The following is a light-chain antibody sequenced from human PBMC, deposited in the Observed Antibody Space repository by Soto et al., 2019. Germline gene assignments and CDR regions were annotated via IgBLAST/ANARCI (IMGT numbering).Light chain of an antibody. CDR2: DVT. J-gene: IGLJ1*01. Sequence: QSALTQPRSVSGSPGQSVTISCTGTSSDVGGDCYASWYQQHPGNAPQLMIYDVTTRPSGAPDRFSGSRSGNTASLPISGLQAEDDADYFCCSYAGTYTFDVFGTGTRSPS. CDR1: SSDVGGDCY. V-gene: IGLV2-11*01. CDR3: CSYAGTYTFDV.